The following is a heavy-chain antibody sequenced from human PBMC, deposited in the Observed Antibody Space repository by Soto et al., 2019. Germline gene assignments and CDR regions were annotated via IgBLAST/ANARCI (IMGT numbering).Heavy chain of an antibody. D-gene: IGHD3-10*01. CDR2: ISAYNGNT. Sequence: ASVKVSCKASGYTFTSYGISWVRQAPGQGLEWMGWISAYNGNTNYAQKLQGRVTMTTDTSTSTAYMELRSLRSDDTAVYYCAKDQRMYYYGSGSDSWGQGTLVTVSS. V-gene: IGHV1-18*01. CDR1: GYTFTSYG. CDR3: AKDQRMYYYGSGSDS. J-gene: IGHJ4*02.